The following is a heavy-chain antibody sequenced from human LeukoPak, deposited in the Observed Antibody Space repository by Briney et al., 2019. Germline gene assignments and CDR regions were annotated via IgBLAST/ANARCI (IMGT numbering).Heavy chain of an antibody. CDR2: IYYSVST. V-gene: IGHV4-30-4*01. D-gene: IGHD3-22*01. CDR1: GGSMCRGDYY. CDR3: ARDLYDSSGYYHYYYGMDV. J-gene: IGHJ6*02. Sequence: PSETLSLTCTVSGGSMCRGDYYWRWVRQPPGKGLEWIGYIYYSVSTYYNPSLKSRVTISVDTSKTQFSLKLSSVTAADTAVYYCARDLYDSSGYYHYYYGMDVWGQGTTVTVSS.